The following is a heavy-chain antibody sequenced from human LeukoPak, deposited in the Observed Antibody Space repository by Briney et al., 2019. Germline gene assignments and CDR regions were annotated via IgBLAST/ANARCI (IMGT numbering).Heavy chain of an antibody. CDR1: GYTFTSYY. Sequence: GASVNVSCKASGYTFTSYYMHWVRQAPGQGLEWMGIINPSGDSTSYAQKFQGRVTMTRDTSTSTVYMELSSLRSEDTAVYYCAKDSSSWYYHYWGQGTLVTVSS. D-gene: IGHD6-13*01. CDR3: AKDSSSWYYHY. V-gene: IGHV1-46*01. J-gene: IGHJ4*02. CDR2: INPSGDST.